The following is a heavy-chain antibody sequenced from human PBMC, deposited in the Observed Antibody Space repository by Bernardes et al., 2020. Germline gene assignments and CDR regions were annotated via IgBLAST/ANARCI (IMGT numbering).Heavy chain of an antibody. CDR2: ISASNGNT. CDR1: GYTFPNYG. CDR3: ARDPDIVLVGGEGPSNWFDP. Sequence: ASVKVSCKASGYTFPNYGISWVRQAPGKGLEWMGWISASNGNTTYAQKLQGRVTMTTDTSTSTAYMELRSLRSDDTAVYYCARDPDIVLVGGEGPSNWFDPWGQGTLVTVSS. J-gene: IGHJ5*02. V-gene: IGHV1-18*01. D-gene: IGHD2-8*02.